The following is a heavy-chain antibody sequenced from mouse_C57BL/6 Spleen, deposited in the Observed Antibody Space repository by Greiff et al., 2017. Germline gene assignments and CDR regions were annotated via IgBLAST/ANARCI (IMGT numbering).Heavy chain of an antibody. D-gene: IGHD1-1*02. V-gene: IGHV1-22*01. CDR2: INPNNGGT. J-gene: IGHJ4*01. CDR1: GYTFTDYN. CDR3: ARGGSLRGIVDY. Sequence: EVQLQESGPELVKPGASVKMSCKASGYTFTDYNMPWVKQSHGKSLEWIGYINPNNGGTSYNQKFKGKATLTVNKSSSTAYMELRSLTSEDSAVYYCARGGSLRGIVDYWGQGTSVTVSS.